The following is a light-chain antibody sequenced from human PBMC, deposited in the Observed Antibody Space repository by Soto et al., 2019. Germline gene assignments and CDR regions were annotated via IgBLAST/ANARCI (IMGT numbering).Light chain of an antibody. V-gene: IGKV1D-16*01. Sequence: DLQLTQSPSSLTASVGDRVTITCRASQGVGTWLAWYQQKPEKSPKSLIYAASNLQDGVPSRFIGSGSGTDFTLTIASLQPADVATYFCQQYNTYPLTFGGGTRVGI. CDR2: AAS. CDR3: QQYNTYPLT. J-gene: IGKJ4*01. CDR1: QGVGTW.